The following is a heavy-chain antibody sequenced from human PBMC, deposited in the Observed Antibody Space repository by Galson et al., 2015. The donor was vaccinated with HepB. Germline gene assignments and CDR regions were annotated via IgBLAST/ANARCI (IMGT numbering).Heavy chain of an antibody. CDR1: GFSFNIYS. J-gene: IGHJ4*02. Sequence: SLRLSCAASGFSFNIYSMNWVRQAPGRGLEWVSYISSSSITKYYADSVKGRFTISRDNTENTLYLHMNSLIAEDTAVYYCARDYVDSSGYFYVGFDYWGQGALVTVSS. CDR3: ARDYVDSSGYFYVGFDY. CDR2: ISSSSITK. D-gene: IGHD3-22*01. V-gene: IGHV3-48*04.